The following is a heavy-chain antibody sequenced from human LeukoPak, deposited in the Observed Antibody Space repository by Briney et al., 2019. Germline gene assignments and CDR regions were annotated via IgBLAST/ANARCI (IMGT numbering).Heavy chain of an antibody. CDR3: AGEYEGYCSGCSCFRGTYNWFDP. Sequence: GGSLRLSCAASGFTFSSYEMNWVRQAPGKGLEWVSYISSSGSTIYYADSVKGRFTISRDNAKNSLYLQMNSLRAEDTAVYYCAGEYEGYCSGCSCFRGTYNWFDPWGQGTLVTVSS. CDR2: ISSSGSTI. CDR1: GFTFSSYE. D-gene: IGHD2-15*01. J-gene: IGHJ5*02. V-gene: IGHV3-48*03.